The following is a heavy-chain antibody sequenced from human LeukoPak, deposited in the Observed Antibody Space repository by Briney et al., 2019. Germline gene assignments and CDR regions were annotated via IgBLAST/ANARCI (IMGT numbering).Heavy chain of an antibody. V-gene: IGHV3-7*01. J-gene: IGHJ5*02. D-gene: IGHD1-7*01. CDR3: ARWNYAYDR. CDR2: TGLYGDGE. Sequence: GGSLRLSCVASGFTFRTFGMAWVRQAPGKGLEWVAHTGLYGDGEYAESVRGRFTISRDNAKSSVYLEMNSLRAEDTALYYCARWNYAYDRWDQGTLVTVSS. CDR1: GFTFRTFG.